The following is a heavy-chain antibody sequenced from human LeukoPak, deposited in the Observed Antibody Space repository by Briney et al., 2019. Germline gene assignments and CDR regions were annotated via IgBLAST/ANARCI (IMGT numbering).Heavy chain of an antibody. CDR2: IWFDGSNT. V-gene: IGHV3-33*01. CDR1: GFTFSSYA. CDR3: ARGAQSGGYSGPFDI. D-gene: IGHD1-26*01. Sequence: GGSLRLSCTPSGFTFSSYAMHWVRQAPGKGLGWVAVIWFDGSNTYYADSVKGRFTISRDNSKNTLYLQMNSLRAEDTAVYYCARGAQSGGYSGPFDIWGQGTMVTVSS. J-gene: IGHJ3*02.